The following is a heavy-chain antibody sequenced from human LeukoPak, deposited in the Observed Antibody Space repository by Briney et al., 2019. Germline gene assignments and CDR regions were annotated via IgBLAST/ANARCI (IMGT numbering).Heavy chain of an antibody. CDR1: GFTFSSYS. Sequence: PGGSLRLSCAASGFTFSSYSMNWVRQAPGKGLEWVSSISSSSSYIYYADSVKGRFTISRDNAKNSLYLKMNSLRAEDTAVYYCARDRDYGGNIGAFDIWGQGTMVTVSS. V-gene: IGHV3-21*01. D-gene: IGHD4-23*01. CDR3: ARDRDYGGNIGAFDI. J-gene: IGHJ3*02. CDR2: ISSSSSYI.